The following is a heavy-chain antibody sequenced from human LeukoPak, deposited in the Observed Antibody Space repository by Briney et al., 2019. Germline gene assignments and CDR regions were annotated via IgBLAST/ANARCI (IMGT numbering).Heavy chain of an antibody. CDR1: GYSITNNYW. Sequence: PSETLSLTCAVSGYSITNNYWWGWIRPTPGGGLEWIGNLHHSGSTSYNPSLKSRVTISVDTSKNQFSLRLSSVTAADTAVYYCARVGGDDSTGHYSVDYWGQGTLVTVSS. J-gene: IGHJ4*02. D-gene: IGHD3-22*01. V-gene: IGHV4-38-2*01. CDR3: ARVGGDDSTGHYSVDY. CDR2: LHHSGST.